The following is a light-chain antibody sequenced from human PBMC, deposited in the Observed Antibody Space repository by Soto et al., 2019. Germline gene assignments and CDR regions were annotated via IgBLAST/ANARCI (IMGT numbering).Light chain of an antibody. CDR1: SSDVGSYNR. CDR3: SSYTSSSTYV. CDR2: EVS. V-gene: IGLV2-18*02. Sequence: QSALTQPPSVSGSPGQSVTISCTGTSSDVGSYNRVSWYQQSPGTAPKLMIYEVSNRPSGVPDRFSGSKSGNTASLTISGPQAEDEADYYCSSYTSSSTYVFGTGTKVTVL. J-gene: IGLJ1*01.